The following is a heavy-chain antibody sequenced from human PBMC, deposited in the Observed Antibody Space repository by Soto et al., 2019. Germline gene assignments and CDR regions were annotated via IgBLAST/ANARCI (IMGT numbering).Heavy chain of an antibody. CDR2: ISSSSSYI. CDR1: GFTFSSYS. CDR3: ARRASGDYNWGRYFDY. D-gene: IGHD7-27*01. Sequence: GGSLRLSCAASGFTFSSYSMNWVRQAPGKGLEWVSSISSSSSYIYYADSVKGRFTISRDNAKNSLYLQMNSLRAEDTAVYYCARRASGDYNWGRYFDYWGQGTLVTV. V-gene: IGHV3-21*01. J-gene: IGHJ4*02.